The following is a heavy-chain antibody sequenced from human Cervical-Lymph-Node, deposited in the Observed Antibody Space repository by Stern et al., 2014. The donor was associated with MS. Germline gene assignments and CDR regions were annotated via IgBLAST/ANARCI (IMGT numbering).Heavy chain of an antibody. D-gene: IGHD2-15*01. Sequence: QVQLLQPGAEVKKPGASVKVSCKVSGYTLTELSMHWVRQAPGKGLEWMGGFDPEDGATIYAQKFQGRVTLTGDTSAHTAYMELSSLRSEDTAVYYCATDWEYCSGGSCYSVPLGYWGQGTLITVSS. J-gene: IGHJ4*02. V-gene: IGHV1-24*01. CDR3: ATDWEYCSGGSCYSVPLGY. CDR2: FDPEDGAT. CDR1: GYTLTELS.